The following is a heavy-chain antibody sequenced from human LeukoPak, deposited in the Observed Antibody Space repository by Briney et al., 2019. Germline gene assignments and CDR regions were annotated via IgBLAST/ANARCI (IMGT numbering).Heavy chain of an antibody. CDR3: AKDLGPYDILTGCDY. CDR2: ISYDGSNK. J-gene: IGHJ4*02. D-gene: IGHD3-9*01. V-gene: IGHV3-30*18. Sequence: PGGSLRLSCAASGFTFSSYGMHWVRQAPGKGLEWVAVISYDGSNKYYADSVKGRFTISRDNSKSTLYLQMNSLRAEDTAVYYCAKDLGPYDILTGCDYWGQGTLVTVSS. CDR1: GFTFSSYG.